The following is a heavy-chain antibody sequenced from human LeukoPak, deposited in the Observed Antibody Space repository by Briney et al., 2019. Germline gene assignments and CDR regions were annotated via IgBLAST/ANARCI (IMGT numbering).Heavy chain of an antibody. J-gene: IGHJ4*02. V-gene: IGHV3-23*01. CDR2: ISGSGGST. D-gene: IGHD6-13*01. CDR3: VRARISAGGAGFDY. CDR1: GFTFSSYA. Sequence: PGGSLRLSCAASGFTFSSYAMSWVRQAPGKGLEWVSAISGSGGSTYYADSVKGRFTIFRDNAKNSLYLQMNSLRADDTAVYYCVRARISAGGAGFDYWGQGTLVTVSS.